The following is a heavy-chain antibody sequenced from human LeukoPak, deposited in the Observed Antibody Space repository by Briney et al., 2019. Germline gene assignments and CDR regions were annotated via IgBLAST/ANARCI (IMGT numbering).Heavy chain of an antibody. CDR2: IYYSGST. D-gene: IGHD3-10*01. Sequence: SETLSLTCTVSGGSISSSSYYWGWIRQPPGNGLEWIGCIYYSGSTYYNPSLKSRVTISVETSKNQFSLKLSSVADADTAVYYCARHVSVTMVRGVIIDYWGQGTLVTVSS. V-gene: IGHV4-39*01. CDR1: GGSISSSSYY. CDR3: ARHVSVTMVRGVIIDY. J-gene: IGHJ4*02.